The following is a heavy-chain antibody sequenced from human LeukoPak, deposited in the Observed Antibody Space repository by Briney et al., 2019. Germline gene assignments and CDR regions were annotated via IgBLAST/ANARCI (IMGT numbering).Heavy chain of an antibody. CDR1: GGTFSSYA. J-gene: IGHJ1*01. CDR3: ARASGATPTTLLQP. D-gene: IGHD1-1*01. V-gene: IGHV1-69*04. Sequence: ASVKVSCKASGGTFSSYAISWVRQAPGQGLEWMGRIIPILGIANYAQKFQGRVTITADKSTSTAYMELSSLRSEDTAVYYCARASGATPTTLLQPWGQGPLVPVSS. CDR2: IIPILGIA.